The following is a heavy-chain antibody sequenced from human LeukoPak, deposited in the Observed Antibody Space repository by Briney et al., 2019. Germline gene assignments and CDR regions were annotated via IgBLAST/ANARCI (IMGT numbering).Heavy chain of an antibody. CDR2: INPSGGNT. CDR3: ARGVLGRALDP. CDR1: GYTFISYH. J-gene: IGHJ5*02. D-gene: IGHD7-27*01. V-gene: IGHV1-46*01. Sequence: ASVNVSCKTSGYTFISYHMHWVRQAPGQGLEWMGTINPSGGNTNYALRFQGRVTMTRDTSTSTVYMELSSLRSEDTAVYYCARGVLGRALDPWGQGTLVTVSS.